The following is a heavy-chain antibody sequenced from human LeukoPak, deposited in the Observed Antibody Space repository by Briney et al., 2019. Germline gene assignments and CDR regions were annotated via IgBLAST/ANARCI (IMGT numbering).Heavy chain of an antibody. Sequence: ASVKVSCKASGYTFSDYYFHWVRQAPGPGLEWMGWINTNSGGTNYAQKFQGRVTMTRDTSISTAYMELSRLRSDDTAVYYCARDGRGADYGDYDAHGVNWFDPWGQGTLVTVSS. CDR1: GYTFSDYY. CDR3: ARDGRGADYGDYDAHGVNWFDP. V-gene: IGHV1-2*02. D-gene: IGHD4-17*01. J-gene: IGHJ5*02. CDR2: INTNSGGT.